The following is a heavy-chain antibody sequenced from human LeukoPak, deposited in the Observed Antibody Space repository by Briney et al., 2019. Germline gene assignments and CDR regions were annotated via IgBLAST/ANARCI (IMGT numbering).Heavy chain of an antibody. CDR1: GFTFSSYA. CDR2: ISGSGGST. Sequence: LSLTCAASGFTFSSYAMSWVRQAPGKGLEWVSAISGSGGSTYYADSVKGRFTISRDNSKNTLYLQMNSLRAEDTAVYYCAKAPANYVDTAMGTFDYWGQGTLVTVSS. J-gene: IGHJ4*02. CDR3: AKAPANYVDTAMGTFDY. V-gene: IGHV3-23*01. D-gene: IGHD5-18*01.